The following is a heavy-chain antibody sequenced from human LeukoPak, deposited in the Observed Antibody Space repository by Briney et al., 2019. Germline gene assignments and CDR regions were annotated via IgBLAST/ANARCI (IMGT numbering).Heavy chain of an antibody. J-gene: IGHJ4*02. CDR3: AKESSRRYQVDY. Sequence: GGSLRLSCAASGFTFSSYAMSWVRQAPVKGLEWVSAISGSGGSTYYADSVKGRFAISRDNSKNTLYLQMNSLRAEDTAVYYCAKESSRRYQVDYWGQGTLVTVSS. CDR1: GFTFSSYA. V-gene: IGHV3-23*01. D-gene: IGHD2-2*01. CDR2: ISGSGGST.